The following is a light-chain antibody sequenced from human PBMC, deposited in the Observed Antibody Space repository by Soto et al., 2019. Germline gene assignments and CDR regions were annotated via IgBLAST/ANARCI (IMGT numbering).Light chain of an antibody. V-gene: IGKV3-20*01. CDR2: GAS. CDR3: QQYGSSPNT. J-gene: IGKJ2*01. Sequence: EMVLTQSPGTLSLSPGERATLSCRASQSVSSSYLAWCQQKPGQAPRLPIYGASSRATGIPDRFSGSGSGTDFTLTISRLEPEDFAVYYCQQYGSSPNTFGQGTKLEIK. CDR1: QSVSSSY.